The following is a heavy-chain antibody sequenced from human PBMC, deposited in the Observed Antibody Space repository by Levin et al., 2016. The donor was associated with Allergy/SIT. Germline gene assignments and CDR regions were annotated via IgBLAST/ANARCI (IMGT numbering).Heavy chain of an antibody. V-gene: IGHV3-15*01. J-gene: IGHJ4*02. CDR3: ATEWVVVGSGNNYFSDY. CDR1: GLTFSNVW. Sequence: GGSLRLSCEASGLTFSNVWMIWVRQAPGKGLEWVGRIKRKSDGAPREYAAPVKGRFTISRDDSENTLYLQMNSLKSEDSAVYYCATEWVVVGSGNNYFSDYWGQGILVTVSS. D-gene: IGHD2-15*01. CDR2: IKRKSDGAPR.